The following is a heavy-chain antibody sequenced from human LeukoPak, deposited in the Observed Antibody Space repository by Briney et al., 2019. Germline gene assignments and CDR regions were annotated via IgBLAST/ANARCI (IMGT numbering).Heavy chain of an antibody. CDR1: GYTFTSYG. CDR3: ARSSEPILEWLTGAGAFDI. D-gene: IGHD3-3*01. Sequence: ASVKVSCKASGYTFTSYGISWVRQAPGQGLEWMGWISAYNGNTNYAQKLQGRVTMTTDTSTSTAYMELRSLRSDDTAVYYCARSSEPILEWLTGAGAFDIWGQGTMVTVSS. CDR2: ISAYNGNT. J-gene: IGHJ3*02. V-gene: IGHV1-18*01.